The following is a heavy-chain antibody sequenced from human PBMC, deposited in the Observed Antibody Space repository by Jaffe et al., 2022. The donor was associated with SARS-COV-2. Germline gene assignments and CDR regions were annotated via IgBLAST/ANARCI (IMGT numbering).Heavy chain of an antibody. CDR1: GGSITSSNHY. Sequence: QVQLQESGPRLVKPSQTLSLTCTVSGGSITSSNHYWSWIRQTAGNGLEWIGRIFHSGTTKYNPSLESRVTLSIDTSKKQFSLIMNSLTAADTAVYYCVREGTYYNWFDPWGQGILVTVSS. CDR2: IFHSGTT. CDR3: VREGTYYNWFDP. D-gene: IGHD2-21*01. V-gene: IGHV4-61*02. J-gene: IGHJ5*02.